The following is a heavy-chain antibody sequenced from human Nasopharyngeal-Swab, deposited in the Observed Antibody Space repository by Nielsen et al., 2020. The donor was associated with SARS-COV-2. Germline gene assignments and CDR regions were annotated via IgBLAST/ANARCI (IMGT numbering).Heavy chain of an antibody. CDR1: GYTFTGHY. V-gene: IGHV1-2*02. J-gene: IGHJ4*02. Sequence: ASVKVSCKASGYTFTGHYIHWVRQAPGQGLEWLGWINPKTGGTYSAQKFQGRVTMTRNTSINTAYLELSSLTSDDTAVYYFARIYDSSGYYFPLFDYWGQGTLVTVSP. CDR3: ARIYDSSGYYFPLFDY. D-gene: IGHD3-22*01. CDR2: INPKTGGT.